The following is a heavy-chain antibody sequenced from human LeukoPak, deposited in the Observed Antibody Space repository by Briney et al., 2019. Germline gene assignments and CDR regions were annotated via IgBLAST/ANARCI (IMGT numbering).Heavy chain of an antibody. CDR3: ARVGYYDSSGYYDY. J-gene: IGHJ4*02. Sequence: TGGSLRLSCAASGFTFSSYSMNWVRQAPGKGLEWGSSISSSSSYIYYADSVKGRFTISRDNAKNPLYLQMNSLRAEDTAVYYCARVGYYDSSGYYDYWGQGTLVTVSS. CDR1: GFTFSSYS. V-gene: IGHV3-21*01. D-gene: IGHD3-22*01. CDR2: ISSSSSYI.